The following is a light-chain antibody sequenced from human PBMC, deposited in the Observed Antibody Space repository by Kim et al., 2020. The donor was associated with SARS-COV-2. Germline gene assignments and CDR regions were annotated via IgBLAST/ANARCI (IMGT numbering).Light chain of an antibody. Sequence: SVGDRVTMPCRASKGISSYLAWYQQKPGKAPKLLIYAASTLQSGVPSRFSGSGSGTEFTLTISSLQPEDFATYYCQQLNSYPPWTFGQGTKVDIK. CDR1: KGISSY. J-gene: IGKJ1*01. CDR3: QQLNSYPPWT. CDR2: AAS. V-gene: IGKV1-9*01.